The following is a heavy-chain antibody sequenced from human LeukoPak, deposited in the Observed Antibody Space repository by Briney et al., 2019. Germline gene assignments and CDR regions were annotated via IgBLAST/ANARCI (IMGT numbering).Heavy chain of an antibody. D-gene: IGHD3-3*01. Sequence: SETLSLTCTVSGASITSSNYYWLWLRQPPGKGLEWIGSIYYTGITYYNLSLKSRVTISVDTSKNQFSLKLSSVTAADTAVYYCARDAPGGSGYYLNWFDPWGQGTLVTVSS. CDR3: ARDAPGGSGYYLNWFDP. CDR2: IYYTGIT. CDR1: GASITSSNYY. V-gene: IGHV4-39*07. J-gene: IGHJ5*02.